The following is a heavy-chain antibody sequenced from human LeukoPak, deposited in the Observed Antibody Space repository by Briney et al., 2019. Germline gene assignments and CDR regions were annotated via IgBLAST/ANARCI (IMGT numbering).Heavy chain of an antibody. CDR3: ARGVTYGGYIDY. Sequence: ASVKVSCKASGYTFTSYDINWVRQATGQGLEWMGWMNPNSGNTGYVQKFQGRVAMTRNTSISTAYMELSSLRSEDTAVYYCARGVTYGGYIDYWGQGTLVTVSS. V-gene: IGHV1-8*01. CDR2: MNPNSGNT. CDR1: GYTFTSYD. J-gene: IGHJ4*02. D-gene: IGHD2-8*01.